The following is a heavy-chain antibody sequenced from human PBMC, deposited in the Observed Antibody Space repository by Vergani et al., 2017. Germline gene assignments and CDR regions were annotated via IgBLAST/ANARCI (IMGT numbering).Heavy chain of an antibody. CDR3: ARDMYYYDSSGYYYGSAFEY. CDR2: IYYSGST. CDR1: GGSISSHY. Sequence: QVQLPESGPGLVKPSETLSLTCTVSGGSISSHYWSWIRQPPGKGLEWIGYIYYSGSTNYNPSLKSRVTISVDTSKNQFSLKLSSVTAADTAVYYCARDMYYYDSSGYYYGSAFEYWGQGTLVTVSS. D-gene: IGHD3-22*01. J-gene: IGHJ4*02. V-gene: IGHV4-59*11.